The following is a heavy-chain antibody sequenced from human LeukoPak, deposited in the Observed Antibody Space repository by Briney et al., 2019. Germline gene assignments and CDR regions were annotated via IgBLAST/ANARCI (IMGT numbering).Heavy chain of an antibody. J-gene: IGHJ3*02. CDR1: GFTFSSYS. CDR2: ISSSSSYI. Sequence: PGGSLRLSCAASGFTFSSYSMNWVRQAPGKGLEWVSSISSSSSYIYYADSVKGRFTISRDNAKNSLYLQMNSLRAEETAVYYCARDSISGYYYDSSGYYQDAFDIWGQGTMVTVSS. CDR3: ARDSISGYYYDSSGYYQDAFDI. V-gene: IGHV3-21*01. D-gene: IGHD3-22*01.